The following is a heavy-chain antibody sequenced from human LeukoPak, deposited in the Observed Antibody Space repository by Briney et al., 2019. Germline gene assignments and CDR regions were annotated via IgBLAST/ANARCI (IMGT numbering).Heavy chain of an antibody. CDR1: GYSISSGYY. D-gene: IGHD2-2*02. CDR2: IYHSGST. CDR3: ARHIVVVPAAIPAGYYFDY. Sequence: PSETLSLTCAVSGYSISSGYYWVWIRQPPGKGLEWIGSIYHSGSTYYNPSLKSRVTISVDTSKNQFSLKLSSVTAADTAVYYCARHIVVVPAAIPAGYYFDYWGQGTLVTVSS. J-gene: IGHJ4*02. V-gene: IGHV4-38-2*01.